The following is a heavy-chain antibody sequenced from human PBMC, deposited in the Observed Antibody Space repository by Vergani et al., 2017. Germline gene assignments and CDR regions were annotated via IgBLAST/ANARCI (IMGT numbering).Heavy chain of an antibody. CDR3: ARGGKGIIMVVPSTHL. V-gene: IGHV3-30-3*01. J-gene: IGHJ4*02. D-gene: IGHD2-15*01. Sequence: QVKLEESGGGVVQPGRSLRLSCAASGFSFGNYAMHWVRQAPGKGLEWVGVISYDGTEKKYADSVNGRFTISRDNSKKMMSLQMNSLRVEDTAVYYSARGGKGIIMVVPSTHLWGQGTQVSVS. CDR1: GFSFGNYA. CDR2: ISYDGTEK.